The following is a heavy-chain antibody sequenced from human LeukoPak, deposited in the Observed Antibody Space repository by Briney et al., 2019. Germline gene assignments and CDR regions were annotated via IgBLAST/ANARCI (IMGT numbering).Heavy chain of an antibody. CDR3: AKSNGYGLIDY. V-gene: IGHV4-34*01. CDR2: INHSGST. CDR1: GGSFSGYY. J-gene: IGHJ4*02. Sequence: SETLSLTCAVYGGSFSGYYWSWIRQPPGKGLEWIGEINHSGSTNYNPPLKSRVTISVDTSKNQVSLKLSSVTAADTAVYYCAKSNGYGLIDYWGQGTLVTVSS. D-gene: IGHD5-12*01.